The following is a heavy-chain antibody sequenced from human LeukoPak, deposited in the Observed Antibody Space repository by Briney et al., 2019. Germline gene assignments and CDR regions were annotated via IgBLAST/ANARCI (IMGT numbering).Heavy chain of an antibody. Sequence: PGGSLRLSCVASGFSFTTHAMGWVRQAPGKGLEWVSAISGSGGSTYYADSVKGRFTISRDNSKNTLYLQMNSLRAEDTAVYYCAKDPDGSGYYSWYFDLWGRGTLVTVSS. CDR3: AKDPDGSGYYSWYFDL. J-gene: IGHJ2*01. V-gene: IGHV3-23*01. CDR1: GFSFTTHA. CDR2: ISGSGGST. D-gene: IGHD3-22*01.